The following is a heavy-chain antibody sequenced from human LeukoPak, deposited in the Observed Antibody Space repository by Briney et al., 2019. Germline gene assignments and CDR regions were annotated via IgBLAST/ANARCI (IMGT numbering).Heavy chain of an antibody. D-gene: IGHD3-9*01. V-gene: IGHV1-46*01. CDR1: GYTFTSYY. CDR2: INPSGGST. Sequence: GASVKVSCKASGYTFTSYYMHWVRQAPGQGLEWMGIINPSGGSTSYAQKFQGRVTMTRDMSTSTVYMELSSLRSEDTAVYYCAREQRRRYFDSAPGHDAFDIWGQGTMVTVSP. CDR3: AREQRRRYFDSAPGHDAFDI. J-gene: IGHJ3*02.